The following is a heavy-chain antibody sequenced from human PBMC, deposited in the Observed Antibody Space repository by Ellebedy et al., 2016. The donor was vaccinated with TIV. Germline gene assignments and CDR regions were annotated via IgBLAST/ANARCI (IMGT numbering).Heavy chain of an antibody. Sequence: PGGSLRLSCGASGFTFSTYWMSWVRQAPGKGLEWLANIKYDGSNKYYADSVKGRFTISRDNSKNTLYLQMNSLRAEDTAVYYCAREGRCSSTSCYEDYYYYGMDVWGQGTTVTVSS. V-gene: IGHV3-7*01. J-gene: IGHJ6*02. CDR3: AREGRCSSTSCYEDYYYYGMDV. D-gene: IGHD2-2*01. CDR1: GFTFSTYW. CDR2: IKYDGSNK.